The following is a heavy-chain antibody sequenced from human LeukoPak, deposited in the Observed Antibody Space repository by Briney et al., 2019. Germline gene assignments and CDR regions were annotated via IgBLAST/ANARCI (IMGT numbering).Heavy chain of an antibody. CDR1: GFTFSTYW. Sequence: GGSLRLSCAASGFTFSTYWMHWVRQAPGEGLVWVSRISTDGSSATYADSVKGRFTISRDNAKNTLYLQMNSLRAEDTAVYYCARVMYYYASGSLVVYYFDSWGQGTLVTVSS. CDR2: ISTDGSSA. V-gene: IGHV3-74*01. D-gene: IGHD3-10*01. CDR3: ARVMYYYASGSLVVYYFDS. J-gene: IGHJ4*02.